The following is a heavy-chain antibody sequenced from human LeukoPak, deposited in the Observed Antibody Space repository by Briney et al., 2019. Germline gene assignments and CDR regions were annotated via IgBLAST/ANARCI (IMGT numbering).Heavy chain of an antibody. CDR3: AKDESRRYYDSSGAFDY. CDR2: IRYDGSNK. Sequence: PGGSLRLSCAASGFTFSSYAMHWVRQAPGKGLEWVAFIRYDGSNKYYADSVKGRFTISRDNSKNTLYLQMNSLRAEDTAVYYCAKDESRRYYDSSGAFDYWGQGTLVTVSS. CDR1: GFTFSSYA. V-gene: IGHV3-30*02. D-gene: IGHD3-22*01. J-gene: IGHJ4*02.